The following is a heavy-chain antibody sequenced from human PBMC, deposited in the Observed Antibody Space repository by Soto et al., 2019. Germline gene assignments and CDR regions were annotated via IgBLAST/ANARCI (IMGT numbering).Heavy chain of an antibody. D-gene: IGHD1-26*01. CDR3: ARALYRSGTYYAFDN. Sequence: QVPLVQSGAEVKKPGASVTVSCKTSGYTPTNYDIGWVRQAPGQGLEWMGRISAYNGNTNSAQKLQGRLTMTTDTSTRTAYRELRSLRSDDTAVYYCARALYRSGTYYAFDNWCQGTLGTVSS. V-gene: IGHV1-18*01. J-gene: IGHJ4*02. CDR2: ISAYNGNT. CDR1: GYTPTNYD.